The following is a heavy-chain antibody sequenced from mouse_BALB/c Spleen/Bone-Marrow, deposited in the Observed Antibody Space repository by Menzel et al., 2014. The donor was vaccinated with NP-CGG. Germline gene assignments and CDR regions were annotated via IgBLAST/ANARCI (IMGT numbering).Heavy chain of an antibody. CDR2: IDPENGNT. Sequence: EVQLQQSGAELVRPGALVKLSCKASGFNIKDYYMHWVKQRPEQGLEWIGWIDPENGNTIYDPKFQGKASITADTSSNTAYLQLSGLTSEDTAVYYCASYYGGSYDYFDYWGQGTTLTVSS. CDR1: GFNIKDYY. J-gene: IGHJ2*01. D-gene: IGHD1-1*01. V-gene: IGHV14-1*02. CDR3: ASYYGGSYDYFDY.